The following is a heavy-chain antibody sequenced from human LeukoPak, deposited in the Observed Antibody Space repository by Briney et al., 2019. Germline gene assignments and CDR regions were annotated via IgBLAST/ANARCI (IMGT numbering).Heavy chain of an antibody. Sequence: PGRSLRLSCAASGFTFDDYAMHWVRQAPGKGLEWVSGIGGSGTDTYYADSVRGRFTISRDNSKNTLYLQMNSLRAEDTAVYYCAKDISGSGTAAQLWGQGTLVTVSS. V-gene: IGHV3-23*01. D-gene: IGHD3-10*01. CDR2: IGGSGTDT. J-gene: IGHJ4*02. CDR1: GFTFDDYA. CDR3: AKDISGSGTAAQL.